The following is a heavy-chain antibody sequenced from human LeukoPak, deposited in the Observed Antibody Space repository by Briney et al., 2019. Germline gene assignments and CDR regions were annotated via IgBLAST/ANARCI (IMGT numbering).Heavy chain of an antibody. V-gene: IGHV3-23*01. Sequence: GGSLRLSCAASGFTFSSYAMSWVRPAPGKGLEWISAISGSGGSTYYADSVKGRFTISRDNSKNTLYLQMNSLRAEDTAVYYCAKDDCGGYGDYWGQGTLVTVSS. CDR1: GFTFSSYA. J-gene: IGHJ4*02. D-gene: IGHD2-21*01. CDR2: ISGSGGST. CDR3: AKDDCGGYGDY.